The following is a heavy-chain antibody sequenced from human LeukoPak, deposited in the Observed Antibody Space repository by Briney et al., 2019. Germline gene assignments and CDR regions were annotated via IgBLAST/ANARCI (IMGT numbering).Heavy chain of an antibody. J-gene: IGHJ4*02. CDR2: ISSSSSTI. CDR3: ARDSVRSITIFDY. V-gene: IGHV3-48*01. CDR1: GFTFSSYS. D-gene: IGHD3-3*01. Sequence: GGSLRLSCAASGFTFSSYSMNWVRQAPGKGLEWVSYISSSSSTIYYADSVKGRFTISRDNAKNSLYLQMNSLRAEDTAVYYCARDSVRSITIFDYWGQGTLVTVSS.